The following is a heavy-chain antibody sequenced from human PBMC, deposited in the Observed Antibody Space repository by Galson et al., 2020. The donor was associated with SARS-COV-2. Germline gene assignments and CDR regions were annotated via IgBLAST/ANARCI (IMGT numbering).Heavy chain of an antibody. D-gene: IGHD6-19*01. CDR3: SREGWQGGY. CDR2: IRGDGSET. Sequence: GGSLRLSCAVSGFTFKDLWMSWFRQPPGKGLEWVANIRGDGSETNYVDSVQGRFFISRDNAIDSLFLQMNNLTADDTAVYFCSREGWQGGYWGQGTRVTVSS. CDR1: GFTFKDLW. V-gene: IGHV3-7*01. J-gene: IGHJ4*02.